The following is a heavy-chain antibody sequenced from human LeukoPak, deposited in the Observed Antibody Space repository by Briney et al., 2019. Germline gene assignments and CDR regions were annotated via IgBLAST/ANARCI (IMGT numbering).Heavy chain of an antibody. D-gene: IGHD4-17*01. V-gene: IGHV3-15*01. Sequence: KAGGSLRLSCAASGFTFSNAWVSWVRQAPGKGLEWVGRIKSKTDGGTTDYAAPVKGRFTISRDDSKNTLYLQMNSLKTEDTAVYYCTTSYSGDPTGFDYWGQGTLVTVSS. CDR1: GFTFSNAW. CDR3: TTSYSGDPTGFDY. CDR2: IKSKTDGGTT. J-gene: IGHJ4*02.